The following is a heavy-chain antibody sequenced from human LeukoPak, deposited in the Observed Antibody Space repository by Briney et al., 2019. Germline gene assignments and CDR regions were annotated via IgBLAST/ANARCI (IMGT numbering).Heavy chain of an antibody. CDR2: VYTSGTT. Sequence: SETLSLTCTVSGGSISSYYWSWIRQPAGKGLEWIGPVYTSGTTNYNPSLKSRVTVSVDRSKNQFSLQLNSVTAADTAVYYCARWANLYYFDYWGQGTLVTVSS. V-gene: IGHV4-4*07. D-gene: IGHD4/OR15-4a*01. CDR1: GGSISSYY. J-gene: IGHJ4*02. CDR3: ARWANLYYFDY.